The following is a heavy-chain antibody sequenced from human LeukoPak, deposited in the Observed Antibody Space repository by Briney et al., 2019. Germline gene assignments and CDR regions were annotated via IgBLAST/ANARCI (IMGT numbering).Heavy chain of an antibody. J-gene: IGHJ5*02. V-gene: IGHV4-4*09. Sequence: SETLSLTCTVSGGSIRTYYWSWIRQPPGKELACIGYIYTSGSTNYNPSLKSRVTISVDTSKIQFSLKLGSVTAADTAMYYCARGDSSRASYWFDPWGQGTLVTVSS. D-gene: IGHD6-13*01. CDR3: ARGDSSRASYWFDP. CDR1: GGSIRTYY. CDR2: IYTSGST.